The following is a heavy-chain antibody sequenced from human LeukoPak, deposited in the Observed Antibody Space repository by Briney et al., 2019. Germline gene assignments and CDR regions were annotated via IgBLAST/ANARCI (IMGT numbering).Heavy chain of an antibody. CDR2: ISYDGKNK. CDR3: AKDGDILGAAYYFDY. Sequence: PGGSLRLSCAASGFTFSRYGMHWVRQAPGKGLEGVAVISYDGKNKYSVDSVKGRFTTSRDNSKNTLYLQMNSLRAEDTAVYYCAKDGDILGAAYYFDYWGQGTLVTVSS. V-gene: IGHV3-30*18. D-gene: IGHD1-26*01. CDR1: GFTFSRYG. J-gene: IGHJ4*02.